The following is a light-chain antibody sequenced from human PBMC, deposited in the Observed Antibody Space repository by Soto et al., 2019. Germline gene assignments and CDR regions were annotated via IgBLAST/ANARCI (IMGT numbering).Light chain of an antibody. CDR3: EQYNNWPPLT. Sequence: EIVMTQSPATLSVSPGERATLSCRASQSVSSNLDWYQQKSGQAPRLLIYGASTRATGIPARFSGSGSGTEFTLTISSQQSEDFAVYYCEQYNNWPPLTVGGATKVEL. CDR1: QSVSSN. J-gene: IGKJ4*01. CDR2: GAS. V-gene: IGKV3-15*01.